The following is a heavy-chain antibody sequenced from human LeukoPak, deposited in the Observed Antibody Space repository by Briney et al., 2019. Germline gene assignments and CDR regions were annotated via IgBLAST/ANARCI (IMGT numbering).Heavy chain of an antibody. CDR2: IYSGGST. CDR1: GFTVSSNY. J-gene: IGHJ4*02. Sequence: GGSLRLSCAASGFTVSSNYMACVRQAPGKGLEWVSAIYSGGSTYYTDSVKGRFSVSRDISKNTVYLQMNSLRVEDAAVYFCARGSGWYDYWGQGTLVTVSS. V-gene: IGHV3-53*01. CDR3: ARGSGWYDY. D-gene: IGHD6-19*01.